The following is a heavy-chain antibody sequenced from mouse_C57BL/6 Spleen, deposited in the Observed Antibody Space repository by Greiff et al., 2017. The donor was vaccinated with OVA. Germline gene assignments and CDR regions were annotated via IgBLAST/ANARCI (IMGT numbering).Heavy chain of an antibody. V-gene: IGHV1-82*01. CDR2: VYPGDGDT. CDR1: GYAFSSSW. J-gene: IGHJ4*01. CDR3: ASRGGYYAMDY. Sequence: VQLQQSGPELVKPGASVRISCKASGYAFSSSWMNWVKQRPGTGLEWIGRVYPGDGDTNYNGKFKGKATLTADKSSSTAYMQLSSLTSEDSAVYFCASRGGYYAMDYWGQGTSVTVSS.